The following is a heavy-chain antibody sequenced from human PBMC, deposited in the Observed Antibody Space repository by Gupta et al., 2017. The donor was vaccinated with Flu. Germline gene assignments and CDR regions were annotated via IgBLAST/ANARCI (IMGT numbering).Heavy chain of an antibody. CDR1: GFPSSDYR. CDR2: ISGSGRTI. Sequence: EVQLVESGGGLVQPGGSLRLSCAASGFPSSDYRMNWVRQVPGKGLDWVSYISGSGRTIYYADSVKGRFTISRDNAKKSLYLQMSSLRVEDTAVYYCARDPDTPFLRVFDSWGQGTLLTVPA. D-gene: IGHD5-18*01. J-gene: IGHJ4*02. CDR3: ARDPDTPFLRVFDS. V-gene: IGHV3-48*01.